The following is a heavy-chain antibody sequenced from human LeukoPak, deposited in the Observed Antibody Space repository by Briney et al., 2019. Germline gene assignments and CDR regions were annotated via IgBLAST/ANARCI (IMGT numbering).Heavy chain of an antibody. CDR1: GYTFTNSA. CDR2: ISAGNGKT. J-gene: IGHJ4*02. V-gene: IGHV1-3*01. CDR3: ARERGPNSPFDY. Sequence: ASVKVSCKASGYTFTNSAIHWVRQAPGQRLEWMGWISAGNGKTKSSQNFQGRLTLTRDTSASTAYMELSSLRSEDTAVYYCARERGPNSPFDYWGQGTLVTVSS. D-gene: IGHD4-23*01.